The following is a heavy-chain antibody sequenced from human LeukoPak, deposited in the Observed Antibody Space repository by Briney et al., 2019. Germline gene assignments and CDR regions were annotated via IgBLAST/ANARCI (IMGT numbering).Heavy chain of an antibody. Sequence: PGGSLRLSCAASGFTFSSYSMNWVRQAPGKGLEWVSSISSSSSYIYYADSVKGRFTISRDNAKNSLYLQMNSLRAEDTAVYYRARADGRIAVGDYWGQGTLVTVSS. D-gene: IGHD6-19*01. J-gene: IGHJ4*02. CDR1: GFTFSSYS. CDR3: ARADGRIAVGDY. CDR2: ISSSSSYI. V-gene: IGHV3-21*01.